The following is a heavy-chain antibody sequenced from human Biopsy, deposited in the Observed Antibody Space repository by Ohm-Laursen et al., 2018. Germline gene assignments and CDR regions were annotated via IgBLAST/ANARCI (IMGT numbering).Heavy chain of an antibody. CDR1: GYSFTSYY. D-gene: IGHD6-19*01. CDR2: INPSGSTT. V-gene: IGHV1-46*01. CDR3: ARNTGWYGDLYYFDY. Sequence: SVKVSCKASGYSFTSYYMHWMRQAPGQGLEWMGMINPSGSTTSYPQIFQGRVTMTRDTSKSTVYMELSSLRSADTAVYFCARNTGWYGDLYYFDYWGQGTLVTVSS. J-gene: IGHJ4*02.